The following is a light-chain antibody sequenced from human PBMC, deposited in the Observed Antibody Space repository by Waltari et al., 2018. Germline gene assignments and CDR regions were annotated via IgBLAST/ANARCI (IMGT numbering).Light chain of an antibody. CDR3: QSYDSSDLWV. J-gene: IGLJ3*02. V-gene: IGLV6-57*01. CDR1: SGSIASNY. Sequence: NFMLTQPHSVSESPGKTVTISCTRSSGSIASNYVQWYQQRPGSSPTPVIFEDDQRPSGVPDRFSGSIDSPSNSASLTISGLKTEDEADYYCQSYDSSDLWVFGGGTRLTVL. CDR2: EDD.